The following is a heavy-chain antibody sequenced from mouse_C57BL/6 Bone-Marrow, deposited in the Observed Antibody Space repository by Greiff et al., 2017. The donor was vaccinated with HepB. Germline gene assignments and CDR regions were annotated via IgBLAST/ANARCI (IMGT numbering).Heavy chain of an antibody. J-gene: IGHJ2*01. CDR3: ANNWERSDY. Sequence: VKLMESGAELARPGASVKLSCKASGYTFTSYGISWVKQRTGQGLEWIGEIYPRSGNTYYNEKFKGKATLTADKSSSTAYMELRSLTSEDSAVYFCANNWERSDYWGQGTTLTVSS. D-gene: IGHD4-1*01. CDR2: IYPRSGNT. V-gene: IGHV1-81*01. CDR1: GYTFTSYG.